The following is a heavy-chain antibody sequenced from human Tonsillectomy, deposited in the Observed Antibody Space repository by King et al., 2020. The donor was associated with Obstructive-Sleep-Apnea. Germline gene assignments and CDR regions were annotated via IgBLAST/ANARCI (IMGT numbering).Heavy chain of an antibody. CDR1: GYSFTNYW. CDR3: TRHNEYCSSTSCPEMDY. D-gene: IGHD2-2*01. CDR2: IDPNDSYT. J-gene: IGHJ4*02. Sequence: QLVQSGAEVKKPGESLRISCKGSGYSFTNYWINWVRQMPGKGLEWMGKIDPNDSYTNYSPSFRGHVTISVDKSISTAYLQWSGLKASDTAMYYCTRHNEYCSSTSCPEMDYWGQGTLVTVSS. V-gene: IGHV5-10-1*01.